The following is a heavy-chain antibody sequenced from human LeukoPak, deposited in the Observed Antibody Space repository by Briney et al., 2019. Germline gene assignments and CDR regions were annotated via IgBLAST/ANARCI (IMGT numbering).Heavy chain of an antibody. CDR2: IVVGSGNT. D-gene: IGHD6-13*01. CDR3: ARFEGYSSSSWYAFDY. Sequence: ASVKVSCKASGFTFTSSAMQWVRQARGQRLEWIGWIVVGSGNTNYAQKFQERVTITRDMSTSTTYMELRSLRSDDTAVYYCARFEGYSSSSWYAFDYWGQGTLVTVSS. CDR1: GFTFTSSA. J-gene: IGHJ4*02. V-gene: IGHV1-58*02.